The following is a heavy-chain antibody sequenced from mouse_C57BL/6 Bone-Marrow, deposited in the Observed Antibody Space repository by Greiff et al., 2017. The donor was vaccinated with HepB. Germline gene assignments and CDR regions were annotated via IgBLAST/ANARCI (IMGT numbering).Heavy chain of an antibody. J-gene: IGHJ1*03. V-gene: IGHV5-15*01. Sequence: EVKVVESGGGLVQPGGSLKLSCAASGFTFSDYGMAWVRQAPRKGPEWVAFISNLAYSIYYADTVTGRFTISRENAKNTLYLEMSSLRSEDTAMYYCARRGRRHWYFDVWGTGTTVTVSS. CDR1: GFTFSDYG. CDR2: ISNLAYSI. CDR3: ARRGRRHWYFDV. D-gene: IGHD1-2*01.